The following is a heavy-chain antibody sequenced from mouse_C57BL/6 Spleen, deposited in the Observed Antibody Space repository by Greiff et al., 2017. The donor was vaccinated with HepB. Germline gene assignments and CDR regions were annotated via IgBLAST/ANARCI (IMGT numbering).Heavy chain of an antibody. CDR3: ARGGGWYYYAMDY. Sequence: EVKLQESGPELVKPGASVKMSCKASGYTFTDYNMHWVKQSHGKSLEWIGYINPNNGGTSYNQKFKGKATLTVNKSSSTAYMELRSLTSEDSAVYYCARGGGWYYYAMDYWGQGTSVTVSS. CDR2: INPNNGGT. J-gene: IGHJ4*01. D-gene: IGHD1-1*02. CDR1: GYTFTDYN. V-gene: IGHV1-22*01.